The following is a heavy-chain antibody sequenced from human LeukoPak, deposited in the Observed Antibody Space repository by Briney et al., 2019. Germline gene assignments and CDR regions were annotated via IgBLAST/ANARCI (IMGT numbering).Heavy chain of an antibody. CDR1: GFTFRSFA. CDR3: AKDPVYCGGDCYTWYYFDY. V-gene: IGHV3-23*01. D-gene: IGHD2-21*02. Sequence: GGSLRLSCAASGFTFRSFAVRWVRQAPGEGVEWVSAISGSGGSTYYADSVKGRFTISGDNSKNTLYQQMNSLRAEDTAVYYCAKDPVYCGGDCYTWYYFDYWGQGTLVTVSS. J-gene: IGHJ4*02. CDR2: ISGSGGST.